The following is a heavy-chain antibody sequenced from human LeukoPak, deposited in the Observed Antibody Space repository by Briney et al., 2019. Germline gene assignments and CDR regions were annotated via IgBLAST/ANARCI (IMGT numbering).Heavy chain of an antibody. D-gene: IGHD5-12*01. CDR1: GLTLRNYG. CDR2: ISYDGSTK. CDR3: ARDLGRGYSGYEGFFDY. Sequence: GGSLRLSCAVSGLTLRNYGMSWVRQAPGKGLEWVAVISYDGSTKYYADSVKGRFTISRDNSKNTLYLQMNSLRVEDTAVYYCARDLGRGYSGYEGFFDYWGQGTLVTASS. V-gene: IGHV3-30*03. J-gene: IGHJ4*02.